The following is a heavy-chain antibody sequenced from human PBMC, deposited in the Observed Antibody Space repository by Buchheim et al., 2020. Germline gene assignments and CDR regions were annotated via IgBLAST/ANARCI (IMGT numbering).Heavy chain of an antibody. CDR1: GFTFSSLA. D-gene: IGHD2-15*01. Sequence: QVQLEESGGGVVQPGASLRLSCAASGFTFSSLAMHWVRQAPGKGLEWVAVISSEGSIKYYADSVKGRFTISRDNSKNTLYLQMNSLRAEDTAVYYCARARCRGSSCSTKYYYYYGMDVWGQGTT. CDR2: ISSEGSIK. CDR3: ARARCRGSSCSTKYYYYYGMDV. J-gene: IGHJ6*02. V-gene: IGHV3-30-3*01.